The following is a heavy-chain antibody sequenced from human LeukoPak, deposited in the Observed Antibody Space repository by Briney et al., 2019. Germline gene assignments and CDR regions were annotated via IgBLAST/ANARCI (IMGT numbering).Heavy chain of an antibody. Sequence: PSETLSLTCTVSGGSISPYYWSWIRQPPGKGLEWIGYFFYSGSTNYNPSLKSRVMISTDTSKNQVSLSLSSVTAADTAVYYCARADTHYYDSSGYYYPLFDYWGQGTLVTVSS. CDR1: GGSISPYY. D-gene: IGHD3-22*01. V-gene: IGHV4-59*01. CDR3: ARADTHYYDSSGYYYPLFDY. CDR2: FFYSGST. J-gene: IGHJ4*02.